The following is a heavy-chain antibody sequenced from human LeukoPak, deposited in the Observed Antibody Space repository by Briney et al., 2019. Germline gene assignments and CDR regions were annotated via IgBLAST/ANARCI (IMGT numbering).Heavy chain of an antibody. CDR3: ARDYAGDGDAFDI. V-gene: IGHV3-74*01. Sequence: PGGSLRLSCEASGFIFSDYWMDWVRQAPGKGLAWVSRIRKDGSTANYADSVRGRFTVSRDNAKNTLYLQMNSLEVDDTAIYYCARDYAGDGDAFDIWGHGTMVTVSS. CDR1: GFIFSDYW. J-gene: IGHJ3*02. CDR2: IRKDGSTA. D-gene: IGHD3-16*01.